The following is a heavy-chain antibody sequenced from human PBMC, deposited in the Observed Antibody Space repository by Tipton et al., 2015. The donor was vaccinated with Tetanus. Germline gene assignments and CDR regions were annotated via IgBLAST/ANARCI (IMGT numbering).Heavy chain of an antibody. CDR3: AREDTYYYGSGSWGMDV. D-gene: IGHD3-10*01. CDR1: GFTFSSYW. Sequence: SLRLSCAASGFTFSSYWMSWVRQAPGKGLEWVANIKQDGSEKYYVDSVKGRFTISRGNAKNSLYLQMNSLRAEDTAVYYCAREDTYYYGSGSWGMDVWGQGTTVTVSS. V-gene: IGHV3-7*01. J-gene: IGHJ6*02. CDR2: IKQDGSEK.